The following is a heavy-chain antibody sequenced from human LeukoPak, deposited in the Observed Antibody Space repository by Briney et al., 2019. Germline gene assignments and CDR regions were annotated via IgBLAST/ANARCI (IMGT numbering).Heavy chain of an antibody. Sequence: GGSLRLSCAASGFTFRGYWMSWVHQAPGEGLEWGAKIKPDGSETYYVDSAKGRFTISRDNAKSSLYLQMGRLRAEDTAVYYCARGGYYRQRWGQGTLVTVSS. J-gene: IGHJ1*01. CDR1: GFTFRGYW. CDR2: IKPDGSET. CDR3: ARGGYYRQR. V-gene: IGHV3-7*04. D-gene: IGHD1-26*01.